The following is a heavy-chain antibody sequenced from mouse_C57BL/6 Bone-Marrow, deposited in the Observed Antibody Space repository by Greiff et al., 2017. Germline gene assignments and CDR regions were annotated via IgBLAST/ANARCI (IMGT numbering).Heavy chain of an antibody. CDR1: GYTFTSYW. V-gene: IGHV1-69*01. Sequence: QVQLQQPGAELVMPGASVTLSCKASGYTFTSYWMHWVKQRPGQGLEWIGEIDPSDSYTNYNQKFKGKSTLTVDKSSSTAYMQLSSLTSEDSAVYYCAIYYSYGEPSYWGQGNLVTVSA. D-gene: IGHD2-12*01. CDR3: AIYYSYGEPSY. J-gene: IGHJ3*01. CDR2: IDPSDSYT.